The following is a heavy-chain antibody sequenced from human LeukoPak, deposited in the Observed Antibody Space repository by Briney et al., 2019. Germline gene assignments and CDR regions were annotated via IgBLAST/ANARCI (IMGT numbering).Heavy chain of an antibody. CDR3: ARGLGDPIWVGEYYFDY. Sequence: SVKVSCKASGGTFSSYAISWVRQAPGQGLEWMGGIIPIFGTADYAQKFQGRVTITTDESTSTAYMELSSLRSEDTAVYYCARGLGDPIWVGEYYFDYWGQGTLVTVSS. CDR1: GGTFSSYA. J-gene: IGHJ4*02. D-gene: IGHD1-26*01. V-gene: IGHV1-69*05. CDR2: IIPIFGTA.